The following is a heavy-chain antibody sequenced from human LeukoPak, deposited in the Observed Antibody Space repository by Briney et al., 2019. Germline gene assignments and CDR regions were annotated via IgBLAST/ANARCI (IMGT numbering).Heavy chain of an antibody. CDR2: IYHSGST. CDR1: GYSISSGYY. J-gene: IGHJ4*02. CDR3: SREHAGTTVDY. V-gene: IGHV4-38-2*02. Sequence: PSETLSLTCTVSGYSISSGYYWGWIRQPPGKGLEWIGSIYHSGSTYYNPSLKSRITISLNTSNNQFSLKLNSVTAADTAVYYCSREHAGTTVDYWGRGTLVTVSS. D-gene: IGHD1-1*01.